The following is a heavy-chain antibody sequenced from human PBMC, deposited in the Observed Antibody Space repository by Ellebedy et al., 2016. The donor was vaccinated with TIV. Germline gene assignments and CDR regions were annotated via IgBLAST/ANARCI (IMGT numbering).Heavy chain of an antibody. J-gene: IGHJ6*02. Sequence: AASVKVSCKASGGTFSSYAISWVRQAPGQGLEWMGGIIPIFGTANYAQKFQGRVTITADESTSTAYMELSSLRSEDTAVYYCARDLTSGYDNYYYYYGMDVWGQGTTVTVSS. CDR3: ARDLTSGYDNYYYYYGMDV. D-gene: IGHD5-12*01. CDR2: IIPIFGTA. CDR1: GGTFSSYA. V-gene: IGHV1-69*13.